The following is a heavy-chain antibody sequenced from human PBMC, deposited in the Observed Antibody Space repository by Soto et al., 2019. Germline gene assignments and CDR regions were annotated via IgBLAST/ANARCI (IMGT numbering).Heavy chain of an antibody. Sequence: QVQLQESGPGLVKPSGTLSVTCAVSGGSIVIDNWWSWVRQPPGKGLEYIGETYHSGTINYNPSLKSRVTISVDKSKNQFSLTLTSVTAADTAVYYCARRRPGIDRYFDLWGRRTHVTVSS. CDR3: ARRRPGIDRYFDL. V-gene: IGHV4-4*02. CDR2: TYHSGTI. J-gene: IGHJ2*01. D-gene: IGHD6-13*01. CDR1: GGSIVIDNW.